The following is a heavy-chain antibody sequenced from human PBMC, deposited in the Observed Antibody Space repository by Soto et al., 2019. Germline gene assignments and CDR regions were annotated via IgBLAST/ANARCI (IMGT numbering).Heavy chain of an antibody. D-gene: IGHD3-3*01. J-gene: IGHJ4*02. Sequence: ASVKGSCKASGYTFTSYGSSWVRQAPGQGLEWMGWISAYNGNTNYAQKLQGRVTMTTDTSTSTAYMELRSLRSDDTAVYYCARDRNIAIFGVVMDFDYWGQGTLVTVSS. CDR3: ARDRNIAIFGVVMDFDY. CDR2: ISAYNGNT. V-gene: IGHV1-18*01. CDR1: GYTFTSYG.